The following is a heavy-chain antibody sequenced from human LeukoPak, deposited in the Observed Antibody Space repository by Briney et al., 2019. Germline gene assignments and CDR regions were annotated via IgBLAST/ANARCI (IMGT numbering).Heavy chain of an antibody. V-gene: IGHV4-59*01. CDR2: IYYSGST. CDR1: GGSISSYY. CDR3: ARSLDYYGSGSYDY. Sequence: SETLSLTCTVSGGSISSYYWSWIRQPPGKGLEWIGCIYYSGSTNYNPSLKSRVTISVDTSKNQFSLKLSSVTAADTAVYYCARSLDYYGSGSYDYWGQGTLVTVSS. J-gene: IGHJ4*02. D-gene: IGHD3-10*01.